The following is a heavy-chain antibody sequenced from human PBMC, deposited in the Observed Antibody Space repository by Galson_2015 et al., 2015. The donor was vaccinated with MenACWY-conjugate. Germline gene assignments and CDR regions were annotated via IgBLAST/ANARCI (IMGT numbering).Heavy chain of an antibody. V-gene: IGHV3-30*04. CDR1: GFTFSSYA. D-gene: IGHD3-22*01. CDR3: ARDQRGYYDSSGYSAFDI. CDR2: ISYDGSNK. J-gene: IGHJ3*02. Sequence: SLRLSCAASGFTFSSYAMHWVRQAPGKGLEWVAVISYDGSNKYYADSVKGRFTISRDNSKNTLYLQMNSLRAEDTAVYYCARDQRGYYDSSGYSAFDIWGQGTMVTVSS.